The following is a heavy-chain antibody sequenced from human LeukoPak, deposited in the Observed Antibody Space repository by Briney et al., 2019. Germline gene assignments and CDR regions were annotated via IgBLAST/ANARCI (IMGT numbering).Heavy chain of an antibody. V-gene: IGHV1-8*01. CDR2: INPKNGKT. D-gene: IGHD4-17*01. Sequence: ASVKVSCKASGYTFSTSTISWVRQAAGQGLEWMGWINPKNGKTSYAQKFQDRVTTTENTSTSTAYMELRSLRSDDTAVYYCARDLTPTTVTTFYYWGQGTLVTVSS. CDR1: GYTFSTST. J-gene: IGHJ4*02. CDR3: ARDLTPTTVTTFYY.